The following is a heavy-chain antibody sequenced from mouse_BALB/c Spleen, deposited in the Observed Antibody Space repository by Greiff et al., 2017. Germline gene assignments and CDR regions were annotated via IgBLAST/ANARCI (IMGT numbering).Heavy chain of an antibody. Sequence: VQLQQSGTVLARPGASVKMSCKASGYSFTSYWMHWVKQRPGQGLEWIGAIYPGNSDTSYNQKFTGKAKLTAVTSASTAYMELSSLTNEDSAVYYCTVYYGNYVDWYFDVWGAGTTVTVSS. D-gene: IGHD2-1*01. V-gene: IGHV1-5*01. CDR2: IYPGNSDT. J-gene: IGHJ1*01. CDR1: GYSFTSYW. CDR3: TVYYGNYVDWYFDV.